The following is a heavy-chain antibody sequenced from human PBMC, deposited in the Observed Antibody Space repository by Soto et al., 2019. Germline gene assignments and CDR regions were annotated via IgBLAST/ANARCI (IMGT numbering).Heavy chain of an antibody. D-gene: IGHD3-10*01. V-gene: IGHV3-74*01. CDR1: GFVFNMYW. CDR2: INDDGTRT. Sequence: PRLSCAASGFVFNMYWMHWVRQVPGEGPEWVTRINDDGTRTDYADSAKGRFTISRDNAKDILYLQMNALRVDDTAVYYCIRGPRPSSVGTGAFWGQGTLATVYS. J-gene: IGHJ4*02. CDR3: IRGPRPSSVGTGAF.